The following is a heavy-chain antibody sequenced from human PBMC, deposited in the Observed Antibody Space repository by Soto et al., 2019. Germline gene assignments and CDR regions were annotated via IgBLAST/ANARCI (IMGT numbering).Heavy chain of an antibody. V-gene: IGHV1-46*01. J-gene: IGHJ4*02. CDR2: IKPSGGGT. Sequence: GAPVKVSCKASGYTFTSYYMHWVRQAPGQGLEWMGNIKPSGGGTTYAQKFQGRVTITRDTSTSTVYMEVSSLRSEDTAVYYCAREMPSTYYFDYWGQGALVTVSS. D-gene: IGHD2-2*01. CDR1: GYTFTSYY. CDR3: AREMPSTYYFDY.